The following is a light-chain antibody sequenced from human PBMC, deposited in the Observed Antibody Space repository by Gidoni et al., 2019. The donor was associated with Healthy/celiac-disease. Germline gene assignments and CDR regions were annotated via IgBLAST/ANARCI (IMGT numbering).Light chain of an antibody. CDR3: QQYYSTPWT. V-gene: IGKV4-1*01. CDR1: QRVLYSSNNKNY. Sequence: DIVMTQSPDSLAASLGERATINCKSSQRVLYSSNNKNYLAWYQQKPGQPPKLLIYWASTRESGVPDRFSTSGSGTDFTLTISSLQAEDVAVYYCQQYYSTPWTFGQGTKVEIK. CDR2: WAS. J-gene: IGKJ1*01.